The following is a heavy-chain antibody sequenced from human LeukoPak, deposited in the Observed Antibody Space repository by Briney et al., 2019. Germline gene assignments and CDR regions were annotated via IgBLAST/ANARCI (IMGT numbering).Heavy chain of an antibody. V-gene: IGHV4-39*01. CDR1: GGSISSSSYY. CDR2: IYYSGST. CDR3: ARNRYYYGSGNYGVPNWFDP. J-gene: IGHJ5*02. D-gene: IGHD3-10*01. Sequence: SETLFLTCTVSGGSISSSSYYWGWIRQPPGKGLEWIGNIYYSGSTYYNPSLRSRVTISVDTSKNQFSLKLSSVTAADTAMYYCARNRYYYGSGNYGVPNWFDPWGQGTLVTVSS.